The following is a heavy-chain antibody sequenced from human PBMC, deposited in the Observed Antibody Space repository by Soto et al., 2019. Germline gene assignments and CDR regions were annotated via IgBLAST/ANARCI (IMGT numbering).Heavy chain of an antibody. V-gene: IGHV3-23*01. Sequence: GGSLRLSCAAFGFDFNKYAMTWVRQAPGKGLQWVSSITSNGDSTYYADSVKGRFTTSRDHSKNTLYLQMNSLRADDTAVFYCAKDSPSYATSPFYFGSWGKGTLVTVS. D-gene: IGHD2-2*01. CDR3: AKDSPSYATSPFYFGS. J-gene: IGHJ4*02. CDR2: ITSNGDST. CDR1: GFDFNKYA.